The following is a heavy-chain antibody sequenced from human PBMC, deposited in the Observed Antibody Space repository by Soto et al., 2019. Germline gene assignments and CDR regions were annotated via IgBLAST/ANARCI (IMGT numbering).Heavy chain of an antibody. Sequence: EGQLVESVGNLVRPGGSLRLSCEASGFVFSTYSMNWVRQAPGKGLEWISYISSTSGTIYYADSVKGRFTIFRDNAKNSLFLQMNGLRDDDTAVYYCANQKIRFSVAGTLYGLGVWGQGTTVTVSS. V-gene: IGHV3-48*02. D-gene: IGHD6-19*01. CDR2: ISSTSGTI. J-gene: IGHJ6*02. CDR1: GFVFSTYS. CDR3: ANQKIRFSVAGTLYGLGV.